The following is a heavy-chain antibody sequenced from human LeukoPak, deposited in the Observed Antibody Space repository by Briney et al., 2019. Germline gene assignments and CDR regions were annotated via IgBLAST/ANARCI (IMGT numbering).Heavy chain of an antibody. CDR2: IYYSGSS. V-gene: IGHV4-59*02. D-gene: IGHD3-16*01. J-gene: IGHJ4*02. Sequence: PSETLSLTCTVSGDSVSSWSWIRQPPGKGLEWIGYIYYSGSSNYNPSLKSRVIISVDRSKNQFSLKLDSVTAADTAVYYCAGGGVYFDHWGQGTLVTVSS. CDR3: AGGGVYFDH. CDR1: GDSVSS.